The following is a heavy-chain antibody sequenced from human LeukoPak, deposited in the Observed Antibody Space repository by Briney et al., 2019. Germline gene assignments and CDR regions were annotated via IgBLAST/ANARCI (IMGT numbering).Heavy chain of an antibody. CDR2: INGDGSIT. D-gene: IGHD2/OR15-2a*01. Sequence: PGGCLRLSCAASGFIFSGYWTNWVRQAPGKGLVWVSRINGDGSITNYADSVKGRFTISRDNSKNTLYLQMNSLRAEDTAVYYCARDSRISRNYYYGMDVWGQGTTVTVFS. V-gene: IGHV3-74*01. CDR3: ARDSRISRNYYYGMDV. CDR1: GFIFSGYW. J-gene: IGHJ6*02.